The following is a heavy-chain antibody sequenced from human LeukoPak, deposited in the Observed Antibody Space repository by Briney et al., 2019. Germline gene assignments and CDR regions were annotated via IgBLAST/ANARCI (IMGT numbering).Heavy chain of an antibody. J-gene: IGHJ4*02. Sequence: GGSLTLSCAASGFTFSNYAMNWVRQAPGKGLEWVSSISGSGGSTYFAGSVKGRVTISRDNSKNTMYMQMNSLRVEDTAAYYCAKGGQNYDFWRFDYWGQGSLVTVSS. CDR1: GFTFSNYA. D-gene: IGHD3-3*01. V-gene: IGHV3-23*01. CDR2: ISGSGGST. CDR3: AKGGQNYDFWRFDY.